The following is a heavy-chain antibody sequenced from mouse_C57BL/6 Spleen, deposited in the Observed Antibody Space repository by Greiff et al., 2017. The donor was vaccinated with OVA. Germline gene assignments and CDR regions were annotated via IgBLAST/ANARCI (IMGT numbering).Heavy chain of an antibody. CDR2: ISSGGSYT. CDR3: ARAYYSNWYFDD. J-gene: IGHJ2*01. Sequence: EVHLVESGGDLVKPGGSLKLSCAASGFTFSSYGMSWVRQTPDKRLEWVATISSGGSYTYYPDSVKGRFTISRNNAKNTLYLQMSSLKSEDTAMYYCARAYYSNWYFDDWGQGTTLTVSS. D-gene: IGHD2-5*01. V-gene: IGHV5-6*01. CDR1: GFTFSSYG.